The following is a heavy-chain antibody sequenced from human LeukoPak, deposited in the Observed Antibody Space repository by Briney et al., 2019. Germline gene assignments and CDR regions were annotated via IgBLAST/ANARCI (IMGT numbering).Heavy chain of an antibody. CDR2: ISGSGGNT. J-gene: IGHJ4*02. D-gene: IGHD2-2*01. CDR3: ATTADQLTPLGY. CDR1: GFTFSSYW. Sequence: GGSLRLSCAASGFTFSSYWMSWVRQAPGKGLEWVSGISGSGGNTYYADSVKGRFTISRDNSKNTLYLQMNSLRAEDTAVYYCATTADQLTPLGYWGQGTLVTVPS. V-gene: IGHV3-23*01.